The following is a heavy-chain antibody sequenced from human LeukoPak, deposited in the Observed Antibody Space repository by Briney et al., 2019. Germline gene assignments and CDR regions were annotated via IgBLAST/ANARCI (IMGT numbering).Heavy chain of an antibody. Sequence: GGSLRLSCAASGFTLSTYWMTWVRQAPGKGLEWVAVISYDGSNKYYADSVKGRFTISRDNSKNTLYLQMNSLGAEDTAVYYCARVKSRGNYYYYYGMDVWGQGTTVTVSS. CDR1: GFTLSTYW. CDR3: ARVKSRGNYYYYYGMDV. V-gene: IGHV3-30-3*01. J-gene: IGHJ6*02. CDR2: ISYDGSNK. D-gene: IGHD3-10*01.